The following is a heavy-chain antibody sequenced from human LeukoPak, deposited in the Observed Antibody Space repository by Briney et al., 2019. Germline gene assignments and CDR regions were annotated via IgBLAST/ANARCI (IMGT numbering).Heavy chain of an antibody. D-gene: IGHD4-17*01. J-gene: IGHJ4*02. CDR2: IYWNDDK. V-gene: IGHV2-5*01. CDR1: GFSLSTSGVG. Sequence: ESGPTLVKPTQTLTLTCTFSGFSLSTSGVGVGWIRQPPGKALEWLALIYWNDDKRYSPSLKSRLTITKDTSKNQVVLTMTNMDPVDTATYYCAHLTTVTTGLDYWGQGTLVTVSS. CDR3: AHLTTVTTGLDY.